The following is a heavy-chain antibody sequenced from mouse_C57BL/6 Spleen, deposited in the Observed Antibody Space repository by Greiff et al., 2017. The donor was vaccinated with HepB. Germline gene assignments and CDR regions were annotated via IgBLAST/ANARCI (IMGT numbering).Heavy chain of an antibody. CDR3: ARVNYGSSYLFAY. J-gene: IGHJ3*01. CDR1: GYTFTSYW. Sequence: QVQLQQPGAELVRPGSSVKLSCKASGYTFTSYWMHWVKQRPIQGLEWIGNIDPSDSETHYNQKFKDKATLTVDKSSSTAYMQLSSLTSEDSAVYYCARVNYGSSYLFAYWGQGTLVTVSA. CDR2: IDPSDSET. V-gene: IGHV1-52*01. D-gene: IGHD1-1*01.